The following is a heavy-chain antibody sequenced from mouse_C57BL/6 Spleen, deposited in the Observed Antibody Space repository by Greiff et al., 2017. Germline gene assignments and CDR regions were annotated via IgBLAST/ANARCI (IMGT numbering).Heavy chain of an antibody. J-gene: IGHJ2*01. V-gene: IGHV1-82*01. D-gene: IGHD1-1*01. CDR2: IYPGDGDT. CDR1: GYAFSSSW. Sequence: QVQLQQSGPELVKPWASVTISCKASGYAFSSSWMNWVKQRPGKGLEWIGRIYPGDGDTNYNGKFKGKATLTADKSSSTAYMQLSSRTSEDSAVYYCARRGGSGYPFDYWGQGTTLTVSS. CDR3: ARRGGSGYPFDY.